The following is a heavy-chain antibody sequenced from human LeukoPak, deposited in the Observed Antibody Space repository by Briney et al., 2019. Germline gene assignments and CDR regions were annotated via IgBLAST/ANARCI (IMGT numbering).Heavy chain of an antibody. Sequence: ASVKVSCKASGYTFTSYDINWVRQATGQGLEWMGWMNPNSGNTGYVQKFQGRVTMSRNTSISTAYMELSSLRSEDTAVYYCAREWNSSGWHAYYYYYYYGMDVWGQGTTVTVSS. J-gene: IGHJ6*02. D-gene: IGHD6-19*01. CDR3: AREWNSSGWHAYYYYYYYGMDV. CDR1: GYTFTSYD. V-gene: IGHV1-8*01. CDR2: MNPNSGNT.